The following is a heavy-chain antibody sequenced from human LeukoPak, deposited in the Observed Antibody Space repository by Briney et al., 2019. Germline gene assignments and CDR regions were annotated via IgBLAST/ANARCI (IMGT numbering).Heavy chain of an antibody. J-gene: IGHJ5*02. CDR3: ARVTGGRYCSTTSCYMRGWFDP. CDR1: GYTFTSYD. V-gene: IGHV1-8*03. CDR2: MNPNSGNT. D-gene: IGHD2-2*02. Sequence: ASVEVSCKASGYTFTSYDINWVRQTTGQGLEWMGWMNPNSGNTGYAQKFQGRVTITRNTSISTAYMELSSLRSEDTAVYYCARVTGGRYCSTTSCYMRGWFDPWGQGTLVTVSS.